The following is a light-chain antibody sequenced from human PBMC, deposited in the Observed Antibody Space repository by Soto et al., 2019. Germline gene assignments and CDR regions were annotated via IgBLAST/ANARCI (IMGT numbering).Light chain of an antibody. V-gene: IGLV2-18*02. CDR3: SSYTISSTYV. CDR2: DVN. CDR1: SSDVGSYNR. J-gene: IGLJ1*01. Sequence: QSVLTQPPSVSGSPGQSVAISCTGTSSDVGSYNRVSWYQQPPGTAPKLMIYDVNNRPSGVPDRFSGSKSGNTASLTISGLQAEDEADYHCSSYTISSTYVFGTGTKVTVL.